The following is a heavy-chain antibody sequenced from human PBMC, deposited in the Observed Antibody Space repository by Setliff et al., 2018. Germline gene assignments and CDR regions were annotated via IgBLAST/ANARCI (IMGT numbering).Heavy chain of an antibody. Sequence: SVKVSCKASGGTFSSYAISWVRQAPGQGLEWMGGIIPILGIANYAQKFQGRVTMTTDTSTSTVYMELSSLRSEDTAVYYCARDVEMATIGVSDAFDIWGQGTMVTVSS. CDR1: GGTFSSYA. V-gene: IGHV1-69*10. D-gene: IGHD5-12*01. J-gene: IGHJ3*02. CDR3: ARDVEMATIGVSDAFDI. CDR2: IIPILGIA.